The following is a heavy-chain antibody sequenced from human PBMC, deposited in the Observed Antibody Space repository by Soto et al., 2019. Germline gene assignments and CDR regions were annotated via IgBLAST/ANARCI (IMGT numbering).Heavy chain of an antibody. D-gene: IGHD6-13*01. CDR3: ARRGSSWMDV. V-gene: IGHV4-59*08. CDR2: IYYSGST. Sequence: QVQLQESGPGLVKPSETLSLTCTVSGGSISSYYWSWIRQPPGKGLEWIGYIYYSGSTNYNPSLKSRVTISVDTSKNQFSLKLSTVNAADTAVYYCARRGSSWMDVWGQGTTVTVSS. CDR1: GGSISSYY. J-gene: IGHJ6*02.